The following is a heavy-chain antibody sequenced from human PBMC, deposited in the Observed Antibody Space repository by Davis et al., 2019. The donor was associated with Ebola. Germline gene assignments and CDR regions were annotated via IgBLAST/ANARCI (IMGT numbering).Heavy chain of an antibody. CDR1: GGTFSSYA. CDR3: ARDRIAAAGTRYYYYGMDV. CDR2: IIPIFGTA. J-gene: IGHJ6*02. V-gene: IGHV1-69*13. Sequence: SVKVSCKASGGTFSSYAISWVRQAPGQGLEWMGGIIPIFGTANYAQKFQGRVTITADESTSTAYMELSSLRSEDTAVYYCARDRIAAAGTRYYYYGMDVWGQGTTVTVSS. D-gene: IGHD6-13*01.